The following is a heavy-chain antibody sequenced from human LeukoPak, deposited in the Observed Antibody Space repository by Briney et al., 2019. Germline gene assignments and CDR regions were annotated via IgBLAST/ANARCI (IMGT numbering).Heavy chain of an antibody. CDR2: IYYSGST. Sequence: KPSETLSLTCTVSGGSISSYYWSWIRQPPGKGLEWIGYIYYSGSTNYNPSLKRRVTISVDTSKNQFSLKLSSVTAADTAVYYCARELVGNFDYWGQGTLVTVSS. D-gene: IGHD6-13*01. CDR3: ARELVGNFDY. V-gene: IGHV4-59*01. CDR1: GGSISSYY. J-gene: IGHJ4*02.